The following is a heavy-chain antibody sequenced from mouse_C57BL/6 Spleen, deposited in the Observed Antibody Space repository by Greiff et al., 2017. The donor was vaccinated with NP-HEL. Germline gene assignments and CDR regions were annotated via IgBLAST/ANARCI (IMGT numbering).Heavy chain of an antibody. D-gene: IGHD1-1*01. Sequence: EVKLMESGEGLVKPGGSLKLSCAASGFTFSSYAMSWVRQTPEKRLEWVAYISSGGDYIYYADTVKGRFTISRDNARNTLYLQMSSLKSEDTAMYYCTRDRDYYGSSYDWFAYWGQGTLVTVSA. V-gene: IGHV5-9-1*02. J-gene: IGHJ3*01. CDR3: TRDRDYYGSSYDWFAY. CDR1: GFTFSSYA. CDR2: ISSGGDYI.